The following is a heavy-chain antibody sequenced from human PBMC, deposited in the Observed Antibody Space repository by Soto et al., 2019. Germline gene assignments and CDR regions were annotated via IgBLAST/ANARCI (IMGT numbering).Heavy chain of an antibody. J-gene: IGHJ5*02. Sequence: EVQLLESGGGLVQPGGSLRLSCTASGFDFSSYAISWVRQAPGKGLECVSLISGTGVPTLYAESVKGRFSVSRDNSKDTLFLEMNNLGVDDTAMYYCAKSFCSSSSCFFLWVDPWGPGTLVTVSS. CDR3: AKSFCSSSSCFFLWVDP. D-gene: IGHD2-2*01. CDR1: GFDFSSYA. V-gene: IGHV3-23*01. CDR2: ISGTGVPT.